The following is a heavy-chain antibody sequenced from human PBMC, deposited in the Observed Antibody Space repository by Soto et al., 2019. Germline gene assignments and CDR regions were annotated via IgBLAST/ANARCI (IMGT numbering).Heavy chain of an antibody. CDR1: VFSLTSPGMF. CDR2: IERDDDDK. D-gene: IGHD1-20*01. Sequence: PTLVNPTETLTLTCTFSVFSLTSPGMFVSWIRQPPGKALEWLALIERDDDDKYYSTSLKTRLTISKDTRKNQVVLTMANMDPADTGTYYCARSIRGPRRFNGMDVWGQGTTVTVSS. J-gene: IGHJ6*02. CDR3: ARSIRGPRRFNGMDV. V-gene: IGHV2-70*13.